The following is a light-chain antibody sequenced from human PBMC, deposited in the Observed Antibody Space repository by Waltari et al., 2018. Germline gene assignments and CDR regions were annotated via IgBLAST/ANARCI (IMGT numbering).Light chain of an antibody. Sequence: EIVLTQSPATLSLSQGERATLSCRASQSVSSYLAWYQQKPGQPSKRLTCWASIRESRVPDRFSGSGSGTDFTLTISSLQAEDVAGYYCQQYYSTPPTFGQGTKVEIK. CDR2: WAS. CDR3: QQYYSTPPT. J-gene: IGKJ1*01. CDR1: QSVSSY. V-gene: IGKV4-1*01.